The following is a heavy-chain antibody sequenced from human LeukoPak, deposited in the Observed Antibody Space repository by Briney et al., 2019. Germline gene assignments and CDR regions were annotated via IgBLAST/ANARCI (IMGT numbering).Heavy chain of an antibody. D-gene: IGHD3-10*01. CDR1: GYTFTSYG. Sequence: ASVKVSCKASGYTFTSYGISWVRQAPGQGLEWMGWISAYNGNTNYAQKLQGRVTMTTDTSTSTAYMELRSLRSDDTAVYYCARVTYYGSGSYYIPTIYNWFDPWGQGTLVTVSS. CDR3: ARVTYYGSGSYYIPTIYNWFDP. V-gene: IGHV1-18*01. J-gene: IGHJ5*02. CDR2: ISAYNGNT.